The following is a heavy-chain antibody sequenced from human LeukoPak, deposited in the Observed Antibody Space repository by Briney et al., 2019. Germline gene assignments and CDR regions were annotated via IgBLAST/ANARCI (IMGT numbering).Heavy chain of an antibody. CDR3: ARDRRLGITGTTYYGMDV. Sequence: ASVKLCCKASAYTFTSYGISRVRQPPGQGLEWKGWISAYNGNTNYAQKLQGRVTMTTDTSTSTAYMELRSLRSDDTAVYYCARDRRLGITGTTYYGMDVWGQGTTVTVSS. CDR2: ISAYNGNT. D-gene: IGHD1-7*01. CDR1: AYTFTSYG. V-gene: IGHV1-18*01. J-gene: IGHJ6*02.